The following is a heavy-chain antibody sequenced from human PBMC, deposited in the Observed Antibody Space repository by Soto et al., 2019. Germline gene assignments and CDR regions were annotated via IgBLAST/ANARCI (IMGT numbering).Heavy chain of an antibody. D-gene: IGHD3-3*01. V-gene: IGHV3-73*01. CDR2: IRSKANNYAT. J-gene: IGHJ6*03. CDR1: GFTFSVSA. CDR3: SRQASDFWSGKPQYYMDV. Sequence: GGSLRLSCAASGFTFSVSAMHWFRQASGKGLEWVGRIRSKANNYATAYGASVKGRFTISRDDSKNTAYLQMNSLKTEDTAVYYCSRQASDFWSGKPQYYMDVWGKGTTVTVSS.